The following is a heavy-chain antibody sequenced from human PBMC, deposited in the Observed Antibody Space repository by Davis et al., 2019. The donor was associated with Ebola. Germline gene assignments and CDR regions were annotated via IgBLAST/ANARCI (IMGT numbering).Heavy chain of an antibody. CDR2: ISGYNGNT. V-gene: IGHV1-18*01. CDR1: GYTFTSYG. CDR3: ASHYGSGSYYLGYYYYGMDV. J-gene: IGHJ6*02. D-gene: IGHD3-10*01. Sequence: AASVKVSCKASGYTFTSYGISWVRQAPGQGLEWMGWISGYNGNTKNAQKVQGRVTMTTDTSTSTAYMELRSLRSDDTAVYYCASHYGSGSYYLGYYYYGMDVWGQGTTVTVSS.